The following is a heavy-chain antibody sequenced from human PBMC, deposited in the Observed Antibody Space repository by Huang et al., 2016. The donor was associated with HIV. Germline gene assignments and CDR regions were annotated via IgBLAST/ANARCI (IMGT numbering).Heavy chain of an antibody. CDR1: GGGSSSYA. J-gene: IGHJ4*02. Sequence: QVQLVQSGAEVKKPGSSVKLSCQSSGGGSSSYAISWVRQARGQGLEWMGGIIPIFGKTDYAPRCQGRVTISADESTNTAYIELSSLEYDDTALYYCARSGPRWGLATIWTLVYWGQGTLVTVSS. D-gene: IGHD5-12*01. V-gene: IGHV1-69*13. CDR3: ARSGPRWGLATIWTLVY. CDR2: IIPIFGKT.